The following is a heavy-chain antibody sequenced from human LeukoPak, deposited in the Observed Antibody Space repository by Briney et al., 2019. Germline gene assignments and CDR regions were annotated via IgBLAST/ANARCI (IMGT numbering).Heavy chain of an antibody. J-gene: IGHJ4*02. Sequence: SETLSLTCAVYVESFSGHYWSWIRQPPGKGLEWIGEINHSGSTNYNPSLKSRVTISVDTSKNQFSLKLSSVTAADTAVYYCARRPRNSGKYDGPSGLDYWGQGTLVTVSS. V-gene: IGHV4-34*01. CDR3: ARRPRNSGKYDGPSGLDY. CDR2: INHSGST. CDR1: VESFSGHY. D-gene: IGHD1-26*01.